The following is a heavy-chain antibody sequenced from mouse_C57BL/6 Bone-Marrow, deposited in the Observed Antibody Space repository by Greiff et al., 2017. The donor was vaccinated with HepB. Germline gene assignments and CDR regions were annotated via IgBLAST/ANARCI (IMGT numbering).Heavy chain of an antibody. CDR3: ARDPYGSYYFDY. V-gene: IGHV5-16*01. CDR1: GFTFSDYY. D-gene: IGHD1-1*01. Sequence: EVHLVESEGGLVQPGSSMKLSCTASGFTFSDYYMAWVRQVPEKGLEWVANINYDGSSTYYLDSLKSRFIISRDNAKNILYLQMSSLKSEDTATYYCARDPYGSYYFDYWGQGTTLTVSS. CDR2: INYDGSST. J-gene: IGHJ2*01.